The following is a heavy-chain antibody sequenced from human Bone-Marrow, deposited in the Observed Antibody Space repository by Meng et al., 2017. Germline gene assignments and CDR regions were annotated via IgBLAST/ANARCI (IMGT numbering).Heavy chain of an antibody. J-gene: IGHJ4*02. V-gene: IGHV4-61*02. Sequence: SETLSLTCTVSGGSISSGSYYWSWIRQPAGTGLEWIGRIYTSGSTNYNPSLKSRVTISVDTSKNQFSLKLSSVTAADTAVYYCARGRLSGDPPLWGQGTLVTVSS. CDR2: IYTSGST. CDR3: ARGRLSGDPPL. D-gene: IGHD3-3*01. CDR1: GGSISSGSYY.